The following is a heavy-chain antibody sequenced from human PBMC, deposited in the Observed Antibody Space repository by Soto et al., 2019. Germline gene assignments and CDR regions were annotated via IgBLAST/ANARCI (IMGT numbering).Heavy chain of an antibody. CDR2: IDYTDSA. Sequence: PSETLSLTCTVSGGSISRDNYFCSCIRQHPGKVLEWIVYIDYTDSAYYNPSLKSRGTTTVATSKNQFSLRLSTVTVANTAPYYCAREGKSAAASNAFDIWGKRTRV. J-gene: IGHJ3*02. CDR1: GGSISRDNYF. CDR3: AREGKSAAASNAFDI. V-gene: IGHV4-31*03. D-gene: IGHD6-13*01.